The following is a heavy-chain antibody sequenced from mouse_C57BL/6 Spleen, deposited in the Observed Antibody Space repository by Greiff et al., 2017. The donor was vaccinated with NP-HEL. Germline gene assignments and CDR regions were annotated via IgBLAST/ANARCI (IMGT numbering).Heavy chain of an antibody. CDR3: ARTYYSPYWYFDV. J-gene: IGHJ1*03. CDR1: GFTFSDYG. V-gene: IGHV5-17*01. D-gene: IGHD2-12*01. Sequence: EVKLVESGGGLVKPGGSLKLSCAASGFTFSDYGMHWVRQAPEKGLEWVAYISSGSSSTYYADTVKGRFTISRDNAKNTLFLQMTSLRSEDTAMYYCARTYYSPYWYFDVWGTGTTVTVSS. CDR2: ISSGSSST.